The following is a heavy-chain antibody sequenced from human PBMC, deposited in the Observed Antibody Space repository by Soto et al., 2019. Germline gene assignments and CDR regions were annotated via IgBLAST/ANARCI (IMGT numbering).Heavy chain of an antibody. CDR1: GYTFTSYY. V-gene: IGHV1-46*01. CDR3: ARGFRGYSSSSYYFDY. D-gene: IGHD6-6*01. Sequence: QVQLVQSGAEVKKPGASVKVSCKASGYTFTSYYMHWVRQAPGQGLEWMGIINPSGGSTSYAQKFQGRVTMTRDTSTSTVYLELSSLRYEDTAVYYWARGFRGYSSSSYYFDYWGQGTLVTVSS. CDR2: INPSGGST. J-gene: IGHJ4*02.